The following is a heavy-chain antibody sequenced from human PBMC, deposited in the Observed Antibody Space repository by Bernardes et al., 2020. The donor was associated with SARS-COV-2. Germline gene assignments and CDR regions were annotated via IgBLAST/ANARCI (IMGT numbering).Heavy chain of an antibody. CDR3: AKDKGGGSTEPSDG. Sequence: GGSLRLSCAGSGFTFTSHAMSWVRQAPGKGLEWVSAIRGNGDSTYYADSVKGRFTISRDISKNTLYLQMRSLRAEDTALYYCAKDKGGGSTEPSDGWCRGTLVTVSS. CDR1: GFTFTSHA. CDR2: IRGNGDST. V-gene: IGHV3-23*01. J-gene: IGHJ4*02. D-gene: IGHD2-15*01.